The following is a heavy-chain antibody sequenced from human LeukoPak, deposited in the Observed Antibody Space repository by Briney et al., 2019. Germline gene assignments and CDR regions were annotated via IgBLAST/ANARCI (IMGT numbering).Heavy chain of an antibody. V-gene: IGHV3-30*18. CDR1: GFTFSSYG. CDR2: ISYDGSNK. Sequence: GRSLRLSCAASGFTFSSYGMHWVRQAPGKGLEWVAVISYDGSNKYYADSVNGRFTISRDNSKNTLYLQMNSLRAEDTAVYYCAKDRSRATVTTLYSGMDVWGHGTTVTVSS. CDR3: AKDRSRATVTTLYSGMDV. J-gene: IGHJ6*02. D-gene: IGHD4-17*01.